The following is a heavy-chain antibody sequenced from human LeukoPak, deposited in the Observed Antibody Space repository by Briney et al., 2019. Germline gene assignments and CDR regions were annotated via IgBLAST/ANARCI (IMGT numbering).Heavy chain of an antibody. CDR3: ARRRGIVVVPAAYNWFDP. Sequence: SDTLSLTCAVYGGSFSGYYWSWVRQPPGKGLEWIGEINHSGSTNYNPSLKSRVTISVDTSKNQFSLKLSSVTAADTAVYYCARRRGIVVVPAAYNWFDPWGQGTLVTVSS. J-gene: IGHJ5*02. CDR2: INHSGST. D-gene: IGHD2-2*01. V-gene: IGHV4-34*01. CDR1: GGSFSGYY.